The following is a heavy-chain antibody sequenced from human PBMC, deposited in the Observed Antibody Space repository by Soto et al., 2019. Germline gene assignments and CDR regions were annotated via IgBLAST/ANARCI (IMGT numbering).Heavy chain of an antibody. Sequence: SDTLSLTCTFSGGSVRSYYWSWIRQGPGKALEWIGYIYYSGSTNYNPSLKSRVTISVDTSKNQFSLKLSSVTAADTAVYYCAGHGGAKSFDYGGKGTLVTVSS. CDR2: IYYSGST. CDR1: GGSVRSYY. CDR3: AGHGGAKSFDY. V-gene: IGHV4-59*08. D-gene: IGHD4-17*01. J-gene: IGHJ4*02.